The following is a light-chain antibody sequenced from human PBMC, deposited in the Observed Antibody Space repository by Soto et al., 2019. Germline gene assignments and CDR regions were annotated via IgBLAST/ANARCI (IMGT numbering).Light chain of an antibody. V-gene: IGLV2-14*01. Sequence: QSALTQPASVSGSPGQSITISCTGTSSDVGGCNCVSWYQQHPGKAPKLMIFEVSHRPSGVSYRFSGSKSGNTASLTISGLQAEDEADYCCSSFTSTSTYVFGTGTKVTVL. CDR2: EVS. CDR1: SSDVGGCNC. CDR3: SSFTSTSTYV. J-gene: IGLJ1*01.